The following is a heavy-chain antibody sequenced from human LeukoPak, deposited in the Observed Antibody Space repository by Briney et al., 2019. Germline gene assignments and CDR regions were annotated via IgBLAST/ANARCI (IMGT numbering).Heavy chain of an antibody. CDR1: GGTFSSYA. Sequence: ASVKVSCKASGGTFSSYATSWVRQAPGQGLEWMGGIIPIFGTANYAQKFQGRVTITTDESTSTAYMELSSLRSGDTAVYYCARNIGEYSSSPGAFDIWGQGTMVTVSS. CDR2: IIPIFGTA. V-gene: IGHV1-69*05. D-gene: IGHD6-6*01. CDR3: ARNIGEYSSSPGAFDI. J-gene: IGHJ3*02.